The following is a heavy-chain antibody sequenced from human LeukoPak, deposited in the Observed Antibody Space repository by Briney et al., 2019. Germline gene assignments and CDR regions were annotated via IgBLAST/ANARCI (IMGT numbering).Heavy chain of an antibody. Sequence: NPSETLSLTCGVSGASISSNNWWSWVRQPPGKGLEWIGEVSHSGSTYYNPSLKSRVTISVDTSKNQFSLKLSSVTAADTAVYYCARVPPPSYGYYYDSSGYYYAYYFDYWGQGTLVTVSS. J-gene: IGHJ4*02. D-gene: IGHD3-22*01. V-gene: IGHV4-4*02. CDR1: GASISSNNW. CDR2: VSHSGST. CDR3: ARVPPPSYGYYYDSSGYYYAYYFDY.